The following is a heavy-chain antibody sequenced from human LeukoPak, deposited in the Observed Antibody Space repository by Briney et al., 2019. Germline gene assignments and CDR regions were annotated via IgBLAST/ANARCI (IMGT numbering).Heavy chain of an antibody. Sequence: GGSLRLSCAASGFTLSSYSMNWVRQAPGKGLEWVSSISSSSSYIYYADSVKGRFTISRDNAKNSLYLQMNSLRAEDTAVYYCARSGTGMAPDYWGQGTLVTVSS. V-gene: IGHV3-21*01. CDR2: ISSSSSYI. CDR1: GFTLSSYS. J-gene: IGHJ4*02. CDR3: ARSGTGMAPDY. D-gene: IGHD1-1*01.